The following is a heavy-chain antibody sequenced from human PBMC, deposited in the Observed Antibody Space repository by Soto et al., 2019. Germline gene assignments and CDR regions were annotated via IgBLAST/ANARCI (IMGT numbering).Heavy chain of an antibody. J-gene: IGHJ6*02. CDR3: ARGGYSYGTRYYYYGMDV. V-gene: IGHV1-69*01. Sequence: QVQLVQSGAEVKKPGSSVKVSCKASGGTFSSYAISWVRQAPGQGLEWMGGIIPIFGTANYAQKFQGRVTINADESTCTAYMELSSLRSEDTAVYYCARGGYSYGTRYYYYGMDVWGQGTAVTVSS. D-gene: IGHD5-18*01. CDR2: IIPIFGTA. CDR1: GGTFSSYA.